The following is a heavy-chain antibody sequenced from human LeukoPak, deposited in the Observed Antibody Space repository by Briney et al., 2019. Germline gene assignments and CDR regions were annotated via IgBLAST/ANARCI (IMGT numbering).Heavy chain of an antibody. V-gene: IGHV3-7*03. D-gene: IGHD6-13*01. CDR1: GFTFSSYW. CDR2: IKQDGSEK. CDR3: ARVGSSWYSYYYCMDV. J-gene: IGHJ6*02. Sequence: AGGSLRLSCAASGFTFSSYWMSWVRQAPGKGLEWVANIKQDGSEKYYVDSVKGRFTISRDNAKNSLYLQMNSLRAEDTAVYYCARVGSSWYSYYYCMDVWGQGTTVTVSS.